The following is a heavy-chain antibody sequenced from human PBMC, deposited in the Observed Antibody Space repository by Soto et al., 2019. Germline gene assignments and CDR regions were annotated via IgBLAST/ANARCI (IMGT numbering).Heavy chain of an antibody. V-gene: IGHV4-34*01. J-gene: IGHJ6*04. CDR2: INHSGST. D-gene: IGHD6-13*01. Sequence: KLSETLSLTCAVYGGSFSGYYWSWIRQPPGKGLERIGEINHSGSTNYNPSLKSRVTISVDTSKNQFSLKLSSVTAADTAVYYCARDRSAAGTNHYYYGMDVWGKRTTVTVSS. CDR3: ARDRSAAGTNHYYYGMDV. CDR1: GGSFSGYY.